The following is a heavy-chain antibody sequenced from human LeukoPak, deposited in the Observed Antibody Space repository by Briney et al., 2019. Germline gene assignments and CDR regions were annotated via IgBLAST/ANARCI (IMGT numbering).Heavy chain of an antibody. Sequence: GGSLRLSCAASGSTFNNFGMHWVRQAPGKGLEWVAVISYDGSNKYYADSVKGRFTISRDNSKNTLYLQMNSLRAEDTAVYYCAKDLYQVVTATPDYWGQGTLVTVSS. D-gene: IGHD2-21*02. CDR3: AKDLYQVVTATPDY. CDR1: GSTFNNFG. V-gene: IGHV3-30*18. J-gene: IGHJ4*02. CDR2: ISYDGSNK.